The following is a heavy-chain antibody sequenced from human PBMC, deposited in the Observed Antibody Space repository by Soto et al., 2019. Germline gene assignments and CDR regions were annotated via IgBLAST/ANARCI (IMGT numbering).Heavy chain of an antibody. CDR1: GGSISSGGYY. CDR2: IYYSGST. V-gene: IGHV4-31*03. Sequence: QVQLQESGPGLVSPSQTLSLTCTVSGGSISSGGYYWSWIRQHPWKGLEWIGYIYYSGSTYYNPSLKSRVTISVDTSKNQFSLKLSSVTAADTAVYYCAREAVGSYYSRQPSWGAVIEGWGQGTLVTVSS. CDR3: AREAVGSYYSRQPSWGAVIEG. J-gene: IGHJ4*02. D-gene: IGHD3-10*01.